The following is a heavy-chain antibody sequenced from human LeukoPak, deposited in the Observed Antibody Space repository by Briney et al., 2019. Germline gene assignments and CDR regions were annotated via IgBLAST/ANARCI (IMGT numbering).Heavy chain of an antibody. CDR1: GFSFSSYA. CDR2: IVGSGGNM. Sequence: GGSLRLSCAASGFSFSSYAMSWVRQAPGKGLEWVSAIVGSGGNMYYADSVKGRFTISRDNFKSTLYLQMNSLRAEDTAVYYCAKGLTWDSTSCPDWGQRTPVTVSS. CDR3: AKGLTWDSTSCPD. D-gene: IGHD2-2*01. J-gene: IGHJ4*02. V-gene: IGHV3-23*01.